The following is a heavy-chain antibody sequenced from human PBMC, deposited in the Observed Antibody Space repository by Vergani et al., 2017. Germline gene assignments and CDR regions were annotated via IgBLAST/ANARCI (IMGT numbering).Heavy chain of an antibody. V-gene: IGHV4-59*01. CDR1: GGSISSYY. J-gene: IGHJ3*02. CDR3: AGRGDRGGSYLPPDAFDI. CDR2: IYYSGST. Sequence: QVQLQESGPGLVKPSETLSLTCTVSGGSISSYYWSWIRQPPGKGLEWIGYIYYSGSTNYNPSLKSRVTISVDTAKNQFSLKLSCVTAADTAVYYCAGRGDRGGSYLPPDAFDIWGQGTMVTVSS. D-gene: IGHD1-26*01.